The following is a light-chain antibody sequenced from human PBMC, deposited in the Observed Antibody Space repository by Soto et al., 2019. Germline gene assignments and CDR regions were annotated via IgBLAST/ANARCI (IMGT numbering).Light chain of an antibody. CDR1: QSVSSY. J-gene: IGKJ1*01. V-gene: IGKV3-15*01. CDR2: GAF. Sequence: EIMMTQSPATLSVYQGERATLSCRASQSVSSYLAWYQQKPGQAPSLLIYGAFTRATGIPARFSGTGSGTEFTLTISSLQSEDLALYYCQQYNDWPLTFGQGTKVDI. CDR3: QQYNDWPLT.